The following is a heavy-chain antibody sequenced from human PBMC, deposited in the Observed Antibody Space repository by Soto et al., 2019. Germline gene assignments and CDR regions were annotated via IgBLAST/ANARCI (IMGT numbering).Heavy chain of an antibody. D-gene: IGHD3-16*02. CDR1: GFTFSSYA. CDR3: AKDPGYIGYELDYDYIWGSYRYMNYFDY. J-gene: IGHJ4*02. V-gene: IGHV3-23*01. Sequence: PGGSLRLSCAASGFTFSSYAMSWVRQAPGKGLEWVSAISGSGGITYYSDSVKGRFTISIDNSKNTLYLQMNSLRAEDTAVYYCAKDPGYIGYELDYDYIWGSYRYMNYFDYWGQGTLVTVSS. CDR2: ISGSGGIT.